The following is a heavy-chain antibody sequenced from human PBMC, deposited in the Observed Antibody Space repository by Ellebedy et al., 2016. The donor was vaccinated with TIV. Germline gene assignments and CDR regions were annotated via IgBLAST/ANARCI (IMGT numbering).Heavy chain of an antibody. V-gene: IGHV3-33*06. CDR3: TKDQVGGDGRWVYDI. CDR2: IWYDGSNK. Sequence: GESLKISCAASGFTFSNYGMHWVRQAPGKGLEWVAVIWYDGSNKYYADSVKGRFTISRDNSKNTLYLQMNSLRAEDTGTYYCTKDQVGGDGRWVYDIWGQGTMVTVSS. D-gene: IGHD3-16*01. CDR1: GFTFSNYG. J-gene: IGHJ3*02.